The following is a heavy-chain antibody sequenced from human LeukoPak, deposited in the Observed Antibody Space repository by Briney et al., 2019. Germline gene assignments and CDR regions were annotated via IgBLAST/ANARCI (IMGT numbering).Heavy chain of an antibody. CDR3: ARGGMEQQLVLRLTPDWFDP. V-gene: IGHV1-8*01. CDR1: GYTFTSYD. Sequence: ASVKVSCKASGYTFTSYDINWVRQATGQGLEWMGWMNPNSGNTGYAQKFQGRVTMTTNTSISTAYMELSSLRSEDTAVYYCARGGMEQQLVLRLTPDWFDPWGQGTLVTVSS. J-gene: IGHJ5*02. CDR2: MNPNSGNT. D-gene: IGHD6-13*01.